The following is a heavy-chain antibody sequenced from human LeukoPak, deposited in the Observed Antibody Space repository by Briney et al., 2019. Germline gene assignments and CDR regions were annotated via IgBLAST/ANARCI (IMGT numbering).Heavy chain of an antibody. CDR3: ARDGLAAATLHWCFDL. CDR2: ISSSSSYI. Sequence: GGSLRLSCAASGFTFSSYSMNWVRQAPGKGLEWVSSISSSSSYIHYADSVKGRFTISRDNARNSLYLQMNSLRAEDTAVYYCARDGLAAATLHWCFDLWGRGTLVTVSS. V-gene: IGHV3-21*01. D-gene: IGHD6-25*01. CDR1: GFTFSSYS. J-gene: IGHJ2*01.